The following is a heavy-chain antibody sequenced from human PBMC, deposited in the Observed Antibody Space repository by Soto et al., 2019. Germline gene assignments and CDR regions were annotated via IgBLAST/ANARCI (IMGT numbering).Heavy chain of an antibody. CDR3: ARQIYDSDTGPNFQYYFDS. Sequence: ASVKVSCKASGYTFTNHGISWVRQAPGQGLEWVGWVSGYNDKTKSAQKFQGRVTMTTDTSTSTAYMELRSLRSDDTAMYYCARQIYDSDTGPNFQYYFDSWGQGTPVTVSS. D-gene: IGHD3-22*01. V-gene: IGHV1-18*04. J-gene: IGHJ4*02. CDR1: GYTFTNHG. CDR2: VSGYNDKT.